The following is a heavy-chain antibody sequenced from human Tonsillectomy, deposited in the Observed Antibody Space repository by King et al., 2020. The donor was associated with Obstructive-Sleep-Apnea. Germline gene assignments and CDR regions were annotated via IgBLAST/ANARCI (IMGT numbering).Heavy chain of an antibody. CDR3: AGPRRREVADRG. J-gene: IGHJ4*02. CDR1: GFTFSNYW. V-gene: IGHV3-7*01. CDR2: INEDGSEK. D-gene: IGHD5-12*01. Sequence: VQLVESGGGLVQPGGSLRLSCAASGFTFSNYWMSWVRQAPGKGLEWVANINEDGSEKHYVDSVKGRFTISRDTAKNSLHLQMNSLRVEDTAVYYCAGPRRREVADRGWGQGTLVAGSS.